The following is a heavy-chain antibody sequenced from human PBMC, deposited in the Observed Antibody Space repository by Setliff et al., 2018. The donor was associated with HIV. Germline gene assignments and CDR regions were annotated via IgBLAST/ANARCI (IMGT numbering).Heavy chain of an antibody. CDR1: GGSITSGNYF. D-gene: IGHD5-12*01. J-gene: IGHJ4*01. CDR3: ARDSRWLQFPYFDS. Sequence: SETLSLTCTVSGGSITSGNYFWSWIRQPAGKGLEWIGHMYTDGSTNYNPSFKSRVTISADTSKHQFSLKLSSVTAADAAVYYCARDSRWLQFPYFDSWGQGTPVTVSS. CDR2: MYTDGST. V-gene: IGHV4-61*09.